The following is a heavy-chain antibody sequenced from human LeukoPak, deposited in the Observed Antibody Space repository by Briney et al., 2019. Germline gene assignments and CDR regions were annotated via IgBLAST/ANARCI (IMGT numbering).Heavy chain of an antibody. CDR1: GFTVSVYG. CDR3: AKDPKPDYTDI. D-gene: IGHD4-11*01. J-gene: IGHJ3*02. CDR2: IRFDGGEK. Sequence: PGGSLRLSCAAPGFTVSVYGMHWVRQAPGKRLEWVAFIRFDGGEKYYADSVKGRFTISRDSSKDTLYLQMNSLRVEDTAMYYCAKDPKPDYTDIWGQGTMVTVSS. V-gene: IGHV3-30*02.